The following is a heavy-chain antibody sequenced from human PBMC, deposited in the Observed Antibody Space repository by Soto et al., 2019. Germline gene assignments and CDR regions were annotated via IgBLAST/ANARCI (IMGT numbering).Heavy chain of an antibody. Sequence: EGQLVEFGGGLVKAGGSLRLSCAASGFTFNMYSMNWFRQAPGRGLEWVSSISGVVTIYYAASVKGRFTISSEDARNSLYMQMKSLTGENTAVYYCARAFRANGADASDLWGQGTMVTVSS. V-gene: IGHV3-21*02. CDR3: ARAFRANGADASDL. CDR1: GFTFNMYS. J-gene: IGHJ3*01. CDR2: ISGVVTI. D-gene: IGHD3-10*01.